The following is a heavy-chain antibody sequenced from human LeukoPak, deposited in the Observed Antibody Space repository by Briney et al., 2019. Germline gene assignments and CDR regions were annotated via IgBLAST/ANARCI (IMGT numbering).Heavy chain of an antibody. V-gene: IGHV3-7*01. D-gene: IGHD4-23*01. J-gene: IGHJ5*02. CDR1: GFTFSSYW. CDR3: ARGIRATVVTQWFDP. Sequence: GGSLRLSCAASGFTFSSYWMSWVRQAPGKGLEWVANIKQDGSEKYYVDSVKGRFTISRDNAKNSLYLQMNSLRAEDTAVYYCARGIRATVVTQWFDPWGQGTLVTVSS. CDR2: IKQDGSEK.